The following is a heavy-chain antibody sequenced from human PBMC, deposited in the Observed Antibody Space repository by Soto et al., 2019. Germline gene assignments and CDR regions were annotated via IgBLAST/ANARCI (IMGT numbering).Heavy chain of an antibody. CDR3: ARDGIYGAKGVSLDI. Sequence: PGGSLRLSCAASGFTFRNYGMHWVRQAPGKGLEWVSIIWYDGSNKYYAESVKGRFTISRDNSKNTLYLQMNSLRAEDTAVYYCARDGIYGAKGVSLDIWGQGTMVTGS. CDR1: GFTFRNYG. V-gene: IGHV3-33*01. CDR2: IWYDGSNK. D-gene: IGHD3-10*01. J-gene: IGHJ3*02.